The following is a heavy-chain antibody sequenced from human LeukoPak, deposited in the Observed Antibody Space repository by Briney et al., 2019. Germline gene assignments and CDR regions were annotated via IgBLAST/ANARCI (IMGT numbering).Heavy chain of an antibody. Sequence: AASVKVSCKASRYTFTSYDINWVREAAGQRLEWMGWMNPNTGRTGFAQKFQGRLTMTRDASISTAYMELSSLRSDDTAVYYCAGLSQTPDYYSNGGYYYLGYWGQGTPVTVSA. D-gene: IGHD3-22*01. CDR3: AGLSQTPDYYSNGGYYYLGY. CDR2: MNPNTGRT. V-gene: IGHV1-8*01. J-gene: IGHJ4*02. CDR1: RYTFTSYD.